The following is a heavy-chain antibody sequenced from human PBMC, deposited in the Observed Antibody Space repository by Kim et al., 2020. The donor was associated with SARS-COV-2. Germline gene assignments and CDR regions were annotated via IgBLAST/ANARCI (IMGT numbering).Heavy chain of an antibody. V-gene: IGHV3-33*01. D-gene: IGHD5-18*01. CDR2: IWYDGSII. CDR1: GFTFSSYG. CDR3: ARDRAARNFDH. J-gene: IGHJ4*02. Sequence: GWSLRLSCAASGFTFSSYGMHWVRQAPGKGLEWVAVIWYDGSIIKYADSVKGRFAISRDNSKNTVYLQMNTLRAEDTAMYYCARDRAARNFDHWGQGILV.